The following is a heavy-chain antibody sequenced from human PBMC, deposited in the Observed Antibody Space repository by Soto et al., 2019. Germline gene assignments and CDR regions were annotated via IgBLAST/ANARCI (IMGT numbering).Heavy chain of an antibody. J-gene: IGHJ6*02. Sequence: QVQLVQSGPEVKKPGASVKVSCEASGYTFTTSGISWVRQAPGQGLEWMGWISTYNGDTNSAQKFQGRVTMTADTSTGTVYMELMSLKSDDTAVYYCARQGSWPYYYYGLDVWVHGNTVTVS. CDR2: ISTYNGDT. CDR1: GYTFTTSG. CDR3: ARQGSWPYYYYGLDV. D-gene: IGHD2-15*01. V-gene: IGHV1-18*01.